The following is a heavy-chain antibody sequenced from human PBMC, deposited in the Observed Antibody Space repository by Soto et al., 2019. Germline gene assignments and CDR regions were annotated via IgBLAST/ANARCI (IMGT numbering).Heavy chain of an antibody. CDR1: GFTFSSYG. V-gene: IGHV3-30*18. CDR3: AKDLGSSSWYYFDY. J-gene: IGHJ4*02. Sequence: GGSLRLSCAASGFTFSSYGMHCVRQAPGKGLEWVAVISYDGSNKYYADSVKGRFTISRDNSKNTLYLQMNSLRAEDTAVYYCAKDLGSSSWYYFDYWGQGTLVTVSS. CDR2: ISYDGSNK. D-gene: IGHD6-13*01.